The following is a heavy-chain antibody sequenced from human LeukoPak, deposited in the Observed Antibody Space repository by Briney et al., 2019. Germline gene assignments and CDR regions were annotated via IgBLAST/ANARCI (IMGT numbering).Heavy chain of an antibody. Sequence: VASVKVSCKASGGTFSSYAISWVRQAPGQGLEWMGRIIPIFGTANYAQKFQGRVTITTDESTSTAYMELSSLRSEDTAVYYCATNSRFGIIDYWGQGTLVTVSS. V-gene: IGHV1-69*05. D-gene: IGHD3-10*01. CDR3: ATNSRFGIIDY. J-gene: IGHJ4*02. CDR2: IIPIFGTA. CDR1: GGTFSSYA.